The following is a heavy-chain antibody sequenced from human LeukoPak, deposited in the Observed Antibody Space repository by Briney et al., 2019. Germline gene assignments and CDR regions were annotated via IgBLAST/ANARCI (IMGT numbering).Heavy chain of an antibody. CDR3: ARGPGDSGPTDY. D-gene: IGHD5-12*01. CDR1: GGSFSGYY. CDR2: INHSGST. J-gene: IGHJ4*02. Sequence: SETLSLTCAVYGGSFSGYYWSWIRQPPGKGLEWIGEINHSGSTNYNPSLESRVTISVDTSKNQFSLKLSSVTAADTAVYYCARGPGDSGPTDYWGQGTLVTVSS. V-gene: IGHV4-34*01.